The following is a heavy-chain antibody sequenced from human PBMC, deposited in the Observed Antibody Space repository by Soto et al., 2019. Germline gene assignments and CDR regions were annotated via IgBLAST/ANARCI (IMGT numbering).Heavy chain of an antibody. CDR1: GFSFSSYA. J-gene: IGHJ4*02. CDR2: ISARGGSS. CDR3: AKGSIEYSASVDN. V-gene: IGHV3-23*01. Sequence: DVQLLESGGGLVQPGGSLRLSCAASGFSFSSYAMVWVRQAPGKGLEWVAVISARGGSSYFADSVKGRFTLSRDNSKNVLSLEMNSLRAADTALYFCAKGSIEYSASVDNWGQGTLVVVSS. D-gene: IGHD5-12*01.